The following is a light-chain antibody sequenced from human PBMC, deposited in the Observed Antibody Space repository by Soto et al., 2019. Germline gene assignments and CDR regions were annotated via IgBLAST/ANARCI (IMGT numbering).Light chain of an antibody. CDR3: QQYSERMYT. Sequence: EIVMTQSPATLSVSPGERATLSCRASQSVSSNLAWYQQKPGQAPRLLIYGASTRATGIPDRISGSGAGTKFTLTMRRLKSEDFAVYYCQQYSERMYTFGQGTKLEIK. J-gene: IGKJ2*01. CDR1: QSVSSN. V-gene: IGKV3-15*01. CDR2: GAS.